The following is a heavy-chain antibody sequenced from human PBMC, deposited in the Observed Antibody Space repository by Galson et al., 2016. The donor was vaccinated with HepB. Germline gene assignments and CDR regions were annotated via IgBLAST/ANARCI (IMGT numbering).Heavy chain of an antibody. CDR2: IYPGDSDT. Sequence: QSGAEVKKPGESLKISCKGSGYSFTSYWIGWVRQMPGKGLEWMGIIYPGDSDTTYSPSFQGQVTISADKSITTVYLQWSSLKASDTAIYYCALYYDFLTGYGWWDDWGQGTLVTVSS. CDR3: ALYYDFLTGYGWWDD. CDR1: GYSFTSYW. V-gene: IGHV5-51*01. D-gene: IGHD3-9*01. J-gene: IGHJ4*02.